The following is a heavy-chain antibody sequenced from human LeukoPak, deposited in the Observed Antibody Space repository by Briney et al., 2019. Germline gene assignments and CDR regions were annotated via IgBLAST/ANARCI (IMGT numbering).Heavy chain of an antibody. J-gene: IGHJ4*02. CDR3: AEGVGIQLWYY. V-gene: IGHV3-21*01. CDR2: ISSSSSYI. CDR1: GFTFSSYS. D-gene: IGHD5-18*01. Sequence: GGSLRLSCAASGFTFSSYSMNWVRQAPGRGLEWVSSISSSSSYIYYADSVKGRFTISRDNAKNSLYLQMNSLRAEDTAVYYCAEGVGIQLWYYWGQGTLVTVSS.